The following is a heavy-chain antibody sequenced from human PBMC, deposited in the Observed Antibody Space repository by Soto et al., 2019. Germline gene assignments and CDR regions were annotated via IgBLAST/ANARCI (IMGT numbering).Heavy chain of an antibody. CDR3: ARVDSSGYYSGLDY. J-gene: IGHJ4*02. V-gene: IGHV1-18*04. D-gene: IGHD3-22*01. CDR2: ISAYNGNT. Sequence: GASVKVSCKASGYTFTIYGISCVGQSPLQGLEWMGCISAYNGNTNYAQKLQGRVTMTTDTSTSTAYMELRSLRSDDTAVYYCARVDSSGYYSGLDYWGQGTLVTVSS. CDR1: GYTFTIYG.